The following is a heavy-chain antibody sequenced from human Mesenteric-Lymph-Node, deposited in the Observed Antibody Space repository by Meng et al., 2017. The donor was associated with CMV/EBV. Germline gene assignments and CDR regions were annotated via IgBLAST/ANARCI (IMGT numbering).Heavy chain of an antibody. CDR2: INWNGGST. CDR3: ARGGFGSSCNY. D-gene: IGHD6-13*01. J-gene: IGHJ4*02. Sequence: LSCAASGFTFDDYGMSWVRQAPGKGLEWVPGINWNGGSTGYADSVKGRFTISRDNAKNSLYLQMNSLRAEDTALYYCARGGFGSSCNYWGQGTLVTVSS. CDR1: GFTFDDYG. V-gene: IGHV3-20*04.